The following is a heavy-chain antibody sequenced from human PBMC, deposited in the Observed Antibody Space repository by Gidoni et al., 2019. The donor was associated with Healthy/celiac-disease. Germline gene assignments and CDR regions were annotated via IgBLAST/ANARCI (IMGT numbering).Heavy chain of an antibody. D-gene: IGHD6-13*01. J-gene: IGHJ4*02. CDR1: GYSRSSGYY. Sequence: QVQLQESGPGLVKPSEALSLTSHGSGYSRSSGYYWGWIRKPPGKGLEWIGSIYHSGSTYYNPSLKSRVTISVDTSKNQFSLKLSSVTAADTAVYYCASAQQLASLFDYWGQGTLVTVSS. V-gene: IGHV4-38-2*01. CDR3: ASAQQLASLFDY. CDR2: IYHSGST.